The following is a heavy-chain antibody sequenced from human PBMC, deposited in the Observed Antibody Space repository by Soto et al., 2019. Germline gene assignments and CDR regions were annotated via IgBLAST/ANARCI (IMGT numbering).Heavy chain of an antibody. J-gene: IGHJ4*02. Sequence: VESLKISCNGSGYSFTSYWIGWVRQMPGKGLEWMGIIYPGDSDTRYSPSFQGQVTISADKSISTAYLQWSSLKASDTAMYYCASTHSGSYYDFDYWGQGTLVTVSS. D-gene: IGHD1-26*01. CDR2: IYPGDSDT. V-gene: IGHV5-51*01. CDR1: GYSFTSYW. CDR3: ASTHSGSYYDFDY.